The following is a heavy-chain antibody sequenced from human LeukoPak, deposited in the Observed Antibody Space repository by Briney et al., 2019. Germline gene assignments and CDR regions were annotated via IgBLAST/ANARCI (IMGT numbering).Heavy chain of an antibody. Sequence: SETLSLTCTVSDDSISDYYRGWIRQPPGKGLEWIGYSYNSGRSTYNPSLKSRVTISADTSRNQFSLKLSSVTAADTAVYYCARGAIVGHYGDYGGGVWGQGTLVTVSS. CDR3: ARGAIVGHYGDYGGGV. V-gene: IGHV4-59*12. CDR2: SYNSGRS. D-gene: IGHD4-17*01. J-gene: IGHJ4*02. CDR1: DDSISDYY.